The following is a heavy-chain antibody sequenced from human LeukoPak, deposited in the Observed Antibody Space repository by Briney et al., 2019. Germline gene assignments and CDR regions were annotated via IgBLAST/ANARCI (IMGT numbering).Heavy chain of an antibody. D-gene: IGHD3-10*01. Sequence: RASVKDSCKAPGYTFTGYYMHWVRQAPGRGREWMGWINPNSGGTNYAQKFQGRVTMTRDTSISTAYMELSRLRSYDTAVYYCARTPPYGSGSRFSEFDPWGQGTLVTVSS. CDR3: ARTPPYGSGSRFSEFDP. CDR1: GYTFTGYY. J-gene: IGHJ5*02. CDR2: INPNSGGT. V-gene: IGHV1-2*02.